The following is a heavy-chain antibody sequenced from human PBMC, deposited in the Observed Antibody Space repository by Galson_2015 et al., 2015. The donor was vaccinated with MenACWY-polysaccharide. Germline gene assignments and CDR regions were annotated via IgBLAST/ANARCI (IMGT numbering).Heavy chain of an antibody. V-gene: IGHV3-7*01. Sequence: SLRLSCAASGFSFGTSWMTWFRRAPGKGLEWVANIAPDGSEMFYVRSVKGRFTISRDNTRNSLYLQMHSLRADDTAEYYCARVLTHWYCDLWGRGTLVTVSP. CDR1: GFSFGTSW. D-gene: IGHD4-23*01. J-gene: IGHJ2*01. CDR3: ARVLTHWYCDL. CDR2: IAPDGSEM.